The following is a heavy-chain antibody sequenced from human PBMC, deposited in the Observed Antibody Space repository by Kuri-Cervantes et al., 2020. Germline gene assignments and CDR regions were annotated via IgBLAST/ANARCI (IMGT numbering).Heavy chain of an antibody. V-gene: IGHV3-9*01. CDR3: ARERGIAVAGTTTHLFY. D-gene: IGHD6-19*01. CDR2: ISWNSGSI. Sequence: SLRLSCAASGFTFDDYAMHWVRQAPGKGLEWVSGISWNSGSIGYADSVKGRFTISRDNAKNSLYLQMNSLRSEDTAVYYCARERGIAVAGTTTHLFYLGQGTLVTVSS. CDR1: GFTFDDYA. J-gene: IGHJ4*02.